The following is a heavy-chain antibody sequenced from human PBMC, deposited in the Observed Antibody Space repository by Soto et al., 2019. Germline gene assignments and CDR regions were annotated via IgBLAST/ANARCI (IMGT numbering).Heavy chain of an antibody. Sequence: SETLSLTCTVSGGSISSYYWSWIRQPPGKGLEWIGYIYYSGSTNYNPSLKSRVTISVGTSKNQFSLKLSSVTAADTAVYYCARAGSRDGYNPFDYWGQGTLVTVSS. CDR3: ARAGSRDGYNPFDY. J-gene: IGHJ4*02. D-gene: IGHD5-12*01. V-gene: IGHV4-59*01. CDR1: GGSISSYY. CDR2: IYYSGST.